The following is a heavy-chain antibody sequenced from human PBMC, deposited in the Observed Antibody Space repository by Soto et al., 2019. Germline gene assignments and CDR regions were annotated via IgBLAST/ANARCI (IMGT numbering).Heavy chain of an antibody. CDR3: SIDLRRGGVLRFLEWLLSPLDY. Sequence: SLRLSCAASGFTFSSYGMHWVRQAPGKGLERVAVITYDGSNKYYADSVKGRFTISRDNSKNTLYLQLNSLRAEDTAVYYCSIDLRRGGVLRFLEWLLSPLDYWGQGTLVTVSS. CDR2: ITYDGSNK. J-gene: IGHJ4*02. V-gene: IGHV3-30*03. D-gene: IGHD3-3*01. CDR1: GFTFSSYG.